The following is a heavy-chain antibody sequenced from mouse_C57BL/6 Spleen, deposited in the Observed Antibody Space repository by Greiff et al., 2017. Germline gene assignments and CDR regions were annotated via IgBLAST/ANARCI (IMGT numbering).Heavy chain of an antibody. J-gene: IGHJ2*01. CDR3: ARSGLLPLFDY. CDR1: GYAFSSSW. V-gene: IGHV1-82*01. Sequence: QVQLKESGPELVKPGASVKISCKASGYAFSSSWMNWVKQRPGKGLEWIGRIYPGDGDTNYNGKFKGKATLTEDKSSSTAYMQLSRLPSDDSAVYFCARSGLLPLFDYWGQGTTLTVSS. D-gene: IGHD2-3*01. CDR2: IYPGDGDT.